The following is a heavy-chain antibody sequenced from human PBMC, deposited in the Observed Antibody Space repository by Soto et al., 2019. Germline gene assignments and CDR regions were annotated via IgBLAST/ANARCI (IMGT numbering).Heavy chain of an antibody. D-gene: IGHD2-15*01. CDR1: GFTFSSYG. V-gene: IGHV3-30*03. CDR3: ASGWSSLDY. CDR2: ISYDGSNK. J-gene: IGHJ4*02. Sequence: QVQLVESGGGVVQPGRSLRLSCAASGFTFSSYGMHWARQAPGKGLEWVAVISYDGSNKYYADSVKGRFTISRDNSKNTLYLQMNSLRAEDTAVYYCASGWSSLDYWGQGTLVTVSS.